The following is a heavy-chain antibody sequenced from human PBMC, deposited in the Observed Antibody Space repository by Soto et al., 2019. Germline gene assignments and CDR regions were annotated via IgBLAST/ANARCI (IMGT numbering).Heavy chain of an antibody. Sequence: EVQLVESGGGLVQPGGSLRLSCAASGFTFSSYWMHWVRQAPGKGLGWVSRINSDGSSTSYADSVKGRFTISRDNAKNRLYLQMIGRRAEDTALDDCARGAGSYSHYWGQGTLVTVSS. V-gene: IGHV3-74*01. CDR1: GFTFSSYW. J-gene: IGHJ4*02. CDR2: INSDGSST. D-gene: IGHD1-26*01. CDR3: ARGAGSYSHY.